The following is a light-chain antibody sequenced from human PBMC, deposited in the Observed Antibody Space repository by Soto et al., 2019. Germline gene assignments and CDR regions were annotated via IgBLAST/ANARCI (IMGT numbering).Light chain of an antibody. Sequence: QSVLTQPPSVSGAPGQRVTISRTGTSSNIGAGFDVHWYQKVPGTAPKLLIFDNTNRPSGVSDRFSASRSGTSASLAITGLQAGDEADYFCQSYDSSLSGSVVFGGGTQLTVL. V-gene: IGLV1-40*01. CDR2: DNT. CDR1: SSNIGAGFD. CDR3: QSYDSSLSGSVV. J-gene: IGLJ2*01.